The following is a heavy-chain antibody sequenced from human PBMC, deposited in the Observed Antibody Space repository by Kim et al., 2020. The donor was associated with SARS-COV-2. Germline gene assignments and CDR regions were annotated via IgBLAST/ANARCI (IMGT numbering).Heavy chain of an antibody. Sequence: SETLSLTCTVSGGSISSGDYYWNWIRQPPGKGLEWIGYIYYSGSTYYNPSLKGRVTMSVDTSRNQFSLRLSSVTAADTAVYYCARVLYDINGYGFFQHWGQGTLVTVSS. V-gene: IGHV4-31*03. CDR1: GGSISSGDYY. D-gene: IGHD3-22*01. CDR3: ARVLYDINGYGFFQH. J-gene: IGHJ1*01. CDR2: IYYSGST.